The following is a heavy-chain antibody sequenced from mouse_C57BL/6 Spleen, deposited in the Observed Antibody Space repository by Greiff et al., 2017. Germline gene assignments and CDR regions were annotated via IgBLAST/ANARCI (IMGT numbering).Heavy chain of an antibody. CDR2: IYPSDSET. Sequence: VQLQQSGAELVRPGSSVKLSCKASGYTFTSYWMDWVKQRPGQGLEWIGNIYPSDSETHYNQKFKDKATLTVDKSSSTAYMQLSSLTSEDSAVYYCAREGPYAMDYWGQGTSVTVSS. CDR1: GYTFTSYW. J-gene: IGHJ4*01. CDR3: AREGPYAMDY. V-gene: IGHV1-61*01.